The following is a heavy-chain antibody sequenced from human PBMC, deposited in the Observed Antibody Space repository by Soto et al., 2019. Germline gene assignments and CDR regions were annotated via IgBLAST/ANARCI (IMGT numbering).Heavy chain of an antibody. V-gene: IGHV3-23*01. CDR1: GFTFSSYV. CDR2: VLPSGFRS. Sequence: EVQLLESGGGLVLPGGSLRLSCAASGFTFSSYVMTWVRQAPGKGLEWVSTVLPSGFRSYYADSVRGRFTISRDNSKDSLFLQMNSRRAEDTALYYCARYNSAWDEDLWGQGTLVTVSS. D-gene: IGHD6-19*01. J-gene: IGHJ5*02. CDR3: ARYNSAWDEDL.